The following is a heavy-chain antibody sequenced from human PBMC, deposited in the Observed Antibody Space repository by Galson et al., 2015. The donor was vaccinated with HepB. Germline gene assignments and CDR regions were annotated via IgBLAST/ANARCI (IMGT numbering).Heavy chain of an antibody. J-gene: IGHJ6*03. CDR1: GFTFSRYW. CDR3: VRYMDV. V-gene: IGHV3-7*01. Sequence: SLRLSCAASGFTFSRYWMTWVRQAPGNGLEWVANIKDDGSERYYADSMKGRFTISRDNAKNSLYLQIDSLRAEDTALYYCVRYMDVWGKGTTVTVSS. CDR2: IKDDGSER.